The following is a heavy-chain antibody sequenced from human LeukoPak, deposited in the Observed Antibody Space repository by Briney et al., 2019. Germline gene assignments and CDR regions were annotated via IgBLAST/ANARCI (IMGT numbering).Heavy chain of an antibody. CDR1: GFTFSSYW. D-gene: IGHD3-22*01. J-gene: IGHJ3*02. CDR3: ARVYSWVTMIVVVHDAFDI. CDR2: IKQDGSEK. Sequence: QPGGSLRLSCAASGFTFSSYWMSWVRQAPGKGLEWVANIKQDGSEKYYVDSVKGRFTISRDNAKNSLYLQMNSLRAEDTAVYYCARVYSWVTMIVVVHDAFDIWGQGTMVTVSS. V-gene: IGHV3-7*01.